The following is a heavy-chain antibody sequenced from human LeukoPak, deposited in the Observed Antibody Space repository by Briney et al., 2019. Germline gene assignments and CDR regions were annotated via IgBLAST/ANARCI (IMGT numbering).Heavy chain of an antibody. J-gene: IGHJ5*02. D-gene: IGHD6-13*01. V-gene: IGHV4-59*01. Sequence: SETLSLTCTVSGGSISSYYWSWIRQPPGKGLEWIGYIYYSGSTNYNPSLKSRVTISVDTSKNQFSLKLSSVTAADTAVYYCARESRIAAAWRSRDNNWFDPWGQGTLVTVSS. CDR3: ARESRIAAAWRSRDNNWFDP. CDR1: GGSISSYY. CDR2: IYYSGST.